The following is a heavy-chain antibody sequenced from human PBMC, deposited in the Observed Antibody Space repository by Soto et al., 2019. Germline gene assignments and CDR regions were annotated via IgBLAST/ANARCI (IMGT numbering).Heavy chain of an antibody. Sequence: PSETLSLTCTVSGGSISNYYWSWIRQPTGKGLEWIGYIYYSGSTNYNPSLKSRVTMSVDTSKNQVSLRLSSVTAADTAVYYCARSYYDILTGYEYYFDYWGQGTLVTVSS. CDR2: IYYSGST. J-gene: IGHJ4*02. CDR3: ARSYYDILTGYEYYFDY. D-gene: IGHD3-9*01. V-gene: IGHV4-59*01. CDR1: GGSISNYY.